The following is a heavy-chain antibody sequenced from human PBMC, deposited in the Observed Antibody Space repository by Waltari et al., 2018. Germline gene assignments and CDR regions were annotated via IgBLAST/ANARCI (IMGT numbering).Heavy chain of an antibody. CDR1: GGSFSGYY. CDR3: TSLVVPAAMRYYYYGMDV. V-gene: IGHV4-34*01. Sequence: QVQLQQWGAGLLKPSETLSLTCAVYGGSFSGYYWSWIRQPPGTGLEWIGEIYHSGSTNYNPSLKSRVTISVDTSKNQFSLKLSSVTAADTAVYYCTSLVVPAAMRYYYYGMDVWGQGTTVTVSS. CDR2: IYHSGST. D-gene: IGHD2-2*01. J-gene: IGHJ6*02.